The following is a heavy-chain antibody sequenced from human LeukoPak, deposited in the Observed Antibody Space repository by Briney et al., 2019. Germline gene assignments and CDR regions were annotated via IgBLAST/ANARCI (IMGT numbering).Heavy chain of an antibody. CDR2: ISPNSGDT. V-gene: IGHV1-2*02. CDR3: ARAYGDYDGGDYYYGMDV. CDR1: GYTFTGYY. J-gene: IGHJ6*02. D-gene: IGHD4-17*01. Sequence: ASVKVSCKASGYTFTGYYMHWVRQAPGQGLEWMGWISPNSGDTDIAQKFQGRVTITADKSTSTAYMELSSLRSEDTAVYYCARAYGDYDGGDYYYGMDVWGQGTTVTVSS.